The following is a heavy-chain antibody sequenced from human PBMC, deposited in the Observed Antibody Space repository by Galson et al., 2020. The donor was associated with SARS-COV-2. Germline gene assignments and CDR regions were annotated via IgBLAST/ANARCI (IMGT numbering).Heavy chain of an antibody. CDR3: ARRFHRDGYNYEIDY. Sequence: GESLKISCKASGYSFSNYWIGWVRQKTGKGLEWMGVFFPDDSDTRYSPSFQGQVTISADKSISTAYLQWSSLRASDTAMYYCARRFHRDGYNYEIDYWGQGTLVTVSS. CDR2: FFPDDSDT. CDR1: GYSFSNYW. V-gene: IGHV5-51*01. D-gene: IGHD5-12*01. J-gene: IGHJ4*02.